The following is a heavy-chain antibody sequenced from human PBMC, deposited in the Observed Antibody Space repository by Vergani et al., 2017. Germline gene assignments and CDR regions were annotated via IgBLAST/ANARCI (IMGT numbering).Heavy chain of an antibody. J-gene: IGHJ4*02. Sequence: EVQLVESGGGLVQPGGSLRLSCAASGFTFSSYWMSWVRQAPGKGLEWVANIKQDGSEKYYVDSVKGRFTISRDNAKNSLYLQMNSLRAEDTAVYYCARGRRGVLRFLELSIVDYWGQGTLVTVSS. CDR3: ARGRRGVLRFLELSIVDY. CDR1: GFTFSSYW. D-gene: IGHD3-3*01. CDR2: IKQDGSEK. V-gene: IGHV3-7*01.